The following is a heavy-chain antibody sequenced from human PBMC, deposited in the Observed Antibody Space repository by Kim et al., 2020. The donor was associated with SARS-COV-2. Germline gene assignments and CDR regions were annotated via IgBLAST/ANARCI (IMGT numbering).Heavy chain of an antibody. V-gene: IGHV3-21*01. Sequence: GGSLRLSCAASGFTFSSYSMNWVRQAPGKGLEWVSSISSSSSYIYYADSVKGRFTISRDNAKNSLYLQMNSLRAEDTAVYYCARDREEYSSSWYLFYWGQGTLVTVSS. CDR2: ISSSSSYI. CDR1: GFTFSSYS. D-gene: IGHD6-13*01. J-gene: IGHJ4*02. CDR3: ARDREEYSSSWYLFY.